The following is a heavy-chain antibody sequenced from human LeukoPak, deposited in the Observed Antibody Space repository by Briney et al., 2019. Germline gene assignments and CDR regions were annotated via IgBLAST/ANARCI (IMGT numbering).Heavy chain of an antibody. J-gene: IGHJ4*02. D-gene: IGHD4-23*01. CDR3: ARDRSYGGVRSFDY. CDR1: GFTFSSYW. CDR2: INSDGSST. V-gene: IGHV3-74*01. Sequence: GGSLRLSCAASGFTFSSYWMHWVRQAPGKGPVWVSRINSDGSSTSYADSVKGRFTISRDNAKNTLYLQMNSLRAEDTAVYYCARDRSYGGVRSFDYWGQGTLVTVSS.